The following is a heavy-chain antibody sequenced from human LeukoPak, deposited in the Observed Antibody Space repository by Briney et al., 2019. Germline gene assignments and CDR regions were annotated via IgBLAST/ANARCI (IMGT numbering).Heavy chain of an antibody. D-gene: IGHD2-2*01. Sequence: GESLKISCKGSGYSFTSYWIGWVRQMPGKGLEWMGIIYPGDSDTRCSPSFQGQVTISADKSISTAYLQWSSLKASDTAMYYCARHYCSSTSCYGPLGAPFDYWGQGTLVTVSS. CDR3: ARHYCSSTSCYGPLGAPFDY. V-gene: IGHV5-51*01. CDR2: IYPGDSDT. J-gene: IGHJ4*02. CDR1: GYSFTSYW.